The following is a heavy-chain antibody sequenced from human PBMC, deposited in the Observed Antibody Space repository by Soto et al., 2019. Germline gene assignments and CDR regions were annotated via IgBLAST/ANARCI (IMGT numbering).Heavy chain of an antibody. V-gene: IGHV4-59*01. CDR1: GGSISSYC. J-gene: IGHJ6*02. Sequence: SETLSLTCTVSGGSISSYCWSWIRQPPGKGLEWIGYIYYSGSTNYNPSLKSRVTISVDTSKNQFSLKLSSVTAADTAVYYCARDRVFSGLDYYYYYGMDVWGQGTTVTVSS. D-gene: IGHD6-25*01. CDR3: ARDRVFSGLDYYYYYGMDV. CDR2: IYYSGST.